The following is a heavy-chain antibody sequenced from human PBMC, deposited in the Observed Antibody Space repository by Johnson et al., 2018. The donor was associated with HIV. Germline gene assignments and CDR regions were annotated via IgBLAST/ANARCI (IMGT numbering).Heavy chain of an antibody. CDR2: IYSGGST. CDR1: GFTFSNAW. D-gene: IGHD2-15*01. V-gene: IGHV3-66*01. CDR3: ARGDGSSLDPFDV. Sequence: VQLVESGGGLVKPGGSLRLSCAASGFTFSNAWMSLVRQAPGKGLEWVSVIYSGGSTYYADSVKGRFTISRDNAKNTLYLQMNSLRAEDTAVYYCARGDGSSLDPFDVWGQGTMVTVSS. J-gene: IGHJ3*01.